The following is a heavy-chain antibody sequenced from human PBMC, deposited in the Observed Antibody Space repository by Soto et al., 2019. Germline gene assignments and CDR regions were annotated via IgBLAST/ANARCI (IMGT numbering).Heavy chain of an antibody. CDR2: ISSSSSYI. V-gene: IGHV3-21*01. Sequence: GGSLRLSCAASGFTFSSYSMNWVRQAPGKGLEWVSSISSSSSYIYYADSVKGRFTISRDNAKNSLYLKMNSLRAEDTAVYYCARDREDSDYGDYERIFDIWGQGTMVTVSS. CDR3: ARDREDSDYGDYERIFDI. J-gene: IGHJ3*02. D-gene: IGHD4-17*01. CDR1: GFTFSSYS.